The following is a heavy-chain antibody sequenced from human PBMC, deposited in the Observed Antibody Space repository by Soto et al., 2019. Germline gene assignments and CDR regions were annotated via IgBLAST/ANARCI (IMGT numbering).Heavy chain of an antibody. V-gene: IGHV3-21*01. CDR3: ARDQDSSSTSCPYELTNYYFTYCMDV. J-gene: IGHJ6*02. Sequence: GGCRRGAEAGSGWTLSNYRMNWVRQAPGKGLEWVSSISSSSSYIYYADSEKGRFTISRDNAKNSLYLQMNSLRAEDTAVYYCARDQDSSSTSCPYELTNYYFTYCMDVWAPVTTVTVSS. D-gene: IGHD2-2*01. CDR1: GWTLSNYR. CDR2: ISSSSSYI.